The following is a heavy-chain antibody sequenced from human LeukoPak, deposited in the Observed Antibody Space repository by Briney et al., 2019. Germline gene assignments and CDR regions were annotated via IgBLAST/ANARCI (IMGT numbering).Heavy chain of an antibody. V-gene: IGHV3-7*01. Sequence: GGSLRLSWAPSAFTIRTFGMTWVGRAQGRGLEWVANIGEDESETNYVDSVKGRFTISRDNAKNSLYLQMNSLRAEDTAVYYCARNRGTSDWGQGTRVTVSS. CDR3: ARNRGTSD. CDR1: AFTIRTFG. CDR2: IGEDESET. D-gene: IGHD1-1*01. J-gene: IGHJ4*02.